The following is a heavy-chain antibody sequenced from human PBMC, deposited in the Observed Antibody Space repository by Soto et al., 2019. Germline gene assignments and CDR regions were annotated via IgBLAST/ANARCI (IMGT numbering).Heavy chain of an antibody. Sequence: QVQLVQSGAEVKKPGSSVKVSCKASGGTFSSYAISWVRQAPGQGLEWMGGIIPIFGTANYAQKFQGRVTITADESKSTACMDQSRLRSEDTAVFYWSSVETERGYSYGLYGMDGWGQGTTVTVSS. CDR3: SSVETERGYSYGLYGMDG. V-gene: IGHV1-69*12. D-gene: IGHD5-18*01. CDR1: GGTFSSYA. J-gene: IGHJ6*02. CDR2: IIPIFGTA.